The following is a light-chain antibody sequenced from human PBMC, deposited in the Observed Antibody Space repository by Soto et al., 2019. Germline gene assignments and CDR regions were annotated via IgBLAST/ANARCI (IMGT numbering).Light chain of an antibody. Sequence: EIVMTQSPATLSVSPGERATLSCRASQSVNSNYLAWYQQKPGQAPRLLIYGASNRATGIPDRFSGSGSGTDFTLTISRLEPEDFAVYYCQQYGSSGTFGQGTKVDIK. CDR3: QQYGSSGT. CDR1: QSVNSNY. V-gene: IGKV3-20*01. CDR2: GAS. J-gene: IGKJ1*01.